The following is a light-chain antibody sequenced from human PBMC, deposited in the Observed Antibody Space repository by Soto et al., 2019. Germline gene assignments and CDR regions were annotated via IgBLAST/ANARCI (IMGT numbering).Light chain of an antibody. Sequence: EIVLTQSPGTLSLSPGERATLSCRASQSVSSSYLAWYQQKPGQAPRLLIYGASSRATGIPERFSGSGSGTDFTLTISRLVPEDFAVYYCQQYGSSPSITFGQGTRLPIK. CDR1: QSVSSSY. J-gene: IGKJ5*01. V-gene: IGKV3-20*01. CDR3: QQYGSSPSIT. CDR2: GAS.